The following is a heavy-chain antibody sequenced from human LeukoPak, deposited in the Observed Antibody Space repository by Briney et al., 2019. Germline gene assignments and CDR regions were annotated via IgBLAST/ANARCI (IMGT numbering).Heavy chain of an antibody. CDR2: INHSGST. CDR1: GGSFSGYY. Sequence: SETPSLTCAVYGGSFSGYYWSWIRQPPGKGLEWIGEINHSGSTNYNPSLKSRVTISVDTSKNQFSLKLSSVTAADTAVYYCACTIFGGDYWGQGTLVTVSS. V-gene: IGHV4-34*01. J-gene: IGHJ4*02. CDR3: ACTIFGGDY. D-gene: IGHD3-3*01.